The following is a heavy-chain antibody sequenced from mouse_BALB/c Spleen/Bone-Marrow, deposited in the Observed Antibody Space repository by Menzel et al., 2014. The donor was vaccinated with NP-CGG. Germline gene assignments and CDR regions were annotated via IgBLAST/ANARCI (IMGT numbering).Heavy chain of an antibody. CDR1: SYQFSNYW. CDR3: ARASVVTYYFDF. Sequence: VQIQESGAELMKTGASVTISRKATSYQFSNYWIDWVKQRPGHGLEWIGEILPGRGTANYNENFKGKATFTADTSSNTAYMQLSSLTSDDPALYYCARASVVTYYFDFWGQGTTLTVSS. CDR2: ILPGRGTA. V-gene: IGHV1-9*01. J-gene: IGHJ2*01. D-gene: IGHD2-12*01.